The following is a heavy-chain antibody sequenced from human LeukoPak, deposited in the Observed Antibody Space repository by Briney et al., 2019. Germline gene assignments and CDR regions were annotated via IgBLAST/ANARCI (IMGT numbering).Heavy chain of an antibody. D-gene: IGHD6-13*01. J-gene: IGHJ4*02. V-gene: IGHV3-9*01. CDR3: ARGGYSSSWYAYYFDY. CDR2: ISWNSGSI. CDR1: GFTFDDYA. Sequence: GGSLRLSCAASGFTFDDYAMHWVRHAPGKGLEWVSGISWNSGSIGYADSVKGRFTISRDNSKNTLYLQMNSLRAEDTAVYYCARGGYSSSWYAYYFDYWGQGTLVTVSS.